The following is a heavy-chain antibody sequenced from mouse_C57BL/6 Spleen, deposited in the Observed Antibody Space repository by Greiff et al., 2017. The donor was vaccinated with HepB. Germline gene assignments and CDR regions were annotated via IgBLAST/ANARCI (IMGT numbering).Heavy chain of an antibody. CDR1: GYTFTSYG. V-gene: IGHV1-81*01. J-gene: IGHJ4*01. CDR3: ARWDYGSTHYYAMDY. Sequence: LVESGAELARPGASVKLSCKASGYTFTSYGISWVKQRTGQGLEWIGEIYPRSGNTYYNEKFKGKATLTADKSSSTAYMELRSLTSEDSAVYFCARWDYGSTHYYAMDYWGQVTSVTVSS. CDR2: IYPRSGNT. D-gene: IGHD1-1*01.